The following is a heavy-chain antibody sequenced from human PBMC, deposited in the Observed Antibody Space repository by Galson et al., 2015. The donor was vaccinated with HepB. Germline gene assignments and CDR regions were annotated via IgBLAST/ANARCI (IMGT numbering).Heavy chain of an antibody. CDR2: IRYDGSNK. Sequence: SLRLSCAASGFTFSSYGMHWVRQAPGKGLEWVAFIRYDGSNKYYADSVKGRFTISRDNSKNTLYLQMNSLRAEDTAVYYCAKRGGPSGGYDAAKDRPYYYYGMDVWGQGTTVTVSS. CDR3: AKRGGPSGGYDAAKDRPYYYYGMDV. CDR1: GFTFSSYG. J-gene: IGHJ6*02. V-gene: IGHV3-30*02. D-gene: IGHD5-12*01.